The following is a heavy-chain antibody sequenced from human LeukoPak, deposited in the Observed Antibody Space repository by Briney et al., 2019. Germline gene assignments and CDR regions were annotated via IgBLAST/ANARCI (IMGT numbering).Heavy chain of an antibody. CDR3: ARGYYYDSSGYYSPDAFDI. CDR1: GFTFSSYW. Sequence: GGSLRLSCAASGFTFSSYWMSWVRQAPGKGLEWVANIKQDGSEKYYVDSVKGRFTISRDSAKNSLYLQMNSLRAEDTAVYYCARGYYYDSSGYYSPDAFDIWGQGTMVTVSS. CDR2: IKQDGSEK. D-gene: IGHD3-22*01. V-gene: IGHV3-7*01. J-gene: IGHJ3*02.